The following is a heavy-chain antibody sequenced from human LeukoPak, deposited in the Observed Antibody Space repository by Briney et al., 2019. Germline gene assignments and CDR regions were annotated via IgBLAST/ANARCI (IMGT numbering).Heavy chain of an antibody. D-gene: IGHD4-17*01. CDR2: ISGSSSLI. J-gene: IGHJ4*02. Sequence: GGSLRLSCAASGFTFSSYSMKWVRQAPGKGLEWVSYISGSSSLIHYADSVKGRFTISRDNSKNSLYLHMDSLRAEDTAVYYCARGHTAVTRHFDFWGQGTLVTVSS. CDR3: ARGHTAVTRHFDF. CDR1: GFTFSSYS. V-gene: IGHV3-48*01.